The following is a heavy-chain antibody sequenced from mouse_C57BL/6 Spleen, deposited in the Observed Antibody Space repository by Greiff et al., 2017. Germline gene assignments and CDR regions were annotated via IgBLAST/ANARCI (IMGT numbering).Heavy chain of an antibody. V-gene: IGHV1-80*01. CDR3: ARSGQTGYYFDY. Sequence: VQGVESGAELVKPGASVKISCKASGYAFSSYWMNWVKQRPGKGLEWIGQIYPGDGDTNYNGKFKGKATLTADKSSSTAYMQLSSLTSEDSAVYFCARSGQTGYYFDYWGQGTTLTVSS. J-gene: IGHJ2*01. CDR1: GYAFSSYW. D-gene: IGHD4-1*01. CDR2: IYPGDGDT.